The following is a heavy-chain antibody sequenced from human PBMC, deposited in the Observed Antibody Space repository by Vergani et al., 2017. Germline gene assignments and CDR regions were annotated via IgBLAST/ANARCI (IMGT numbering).Heavy chain of an antibody. CDR3: AKKHCSSTSCPFDS. CDR2: ISGHGDNI. CDR1: GFTVSSNY. Sequence: EVQLVESGGGLVQPGGSLRLSCAASGFTVSSNYMNWVRQAPGKGLEWVSAISGHGDNIFYADSVKGRFTISRDNSKNTLFLQMNSLRVEDTAIYYCAKKHCSSTSCPFDSWGQGTLVTVSS. V-gene: IGHV3-23*04. D-gene: IGHD2-2*01. J-gene: IGHJ4*02.